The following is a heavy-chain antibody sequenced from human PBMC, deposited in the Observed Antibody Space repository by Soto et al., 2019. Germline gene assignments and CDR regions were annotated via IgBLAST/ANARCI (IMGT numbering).Heavy chain of an antibody. D-gene: IGHD1-26*01. J-gene: IGHJ4*02. V-gene: IGHV3-72*01. CDR1: GFNFSDHY. CDR3: VRNLASGGTYYIDY. CDR2: VRDKANGYTT. Sequence: EVQLVESGGGLVEPGGSLRLSCAASGFNFSDHYMDWVRQAPGKGLEWIGRVRDKANGYTTEYAASVRGRFTVSRDDSKNSLDLQMNSLQIEDTAMYYCVRNLASGGTYYIDYWGQGTLVTVSS.